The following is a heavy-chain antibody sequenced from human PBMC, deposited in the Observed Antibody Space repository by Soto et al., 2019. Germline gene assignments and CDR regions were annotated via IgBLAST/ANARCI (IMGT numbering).Heavy chain of an antibody. D-gene: IGHD1-1*01. CDR1: GFSFSTGAVG. CDR3: EHVYWAASGTRYYLDP. J-gene: IGHJ5*02. Sequence: QITLTESGPTLVKPTQTLTLTCTFSGFSFSTGAVGVGWIRQPPGKALEFLALIYWDDDKRYRPSLKNKITITKNTSRTRVVLTMPDLNPENTATYYWEHVYWAASGTRYYLDPWGRETLVTASP. V-gene: IGHV2-5*02. CDR2: IYWDDDK.